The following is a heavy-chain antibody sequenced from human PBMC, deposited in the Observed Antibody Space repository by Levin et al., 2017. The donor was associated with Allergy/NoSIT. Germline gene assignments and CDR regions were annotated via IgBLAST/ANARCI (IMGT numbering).Heavy chain of an antibody. V-gene: IGHV4-59*01. CDR1: GGSITNYY. CDR3: ARAPYSSGGFYYYGVDV. J-gene: IGHJ6*02. D-gene: IGHD6-19*01. Sequence: SQTLSLTCTVSGGSITNYYWSWIRQPPGKGLEWIGYIYHSGSTNYNPSLKSRVTISVDTSKNQFSLKLSSVSAADTAVYYCARAPYSSGGFYYYGVDVWGQGTTVTVSS. CDR2: IYHSGST.